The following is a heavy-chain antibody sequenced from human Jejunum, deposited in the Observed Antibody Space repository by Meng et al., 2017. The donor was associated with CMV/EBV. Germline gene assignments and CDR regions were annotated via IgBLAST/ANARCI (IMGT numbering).Heavy chain of an antibody. D-gene: IGHD6-19*01. CDR1: YD. J-gene: IGHJ6*02. V-gene: IGHV3-30*02. CDR2: IRYDGSNK. CDR3: AKSVQDSSSGWYDYYYGMDV. Sequence: YDIHWVRQAPGKGLEWVAFIRYDGSNKFYADSVKGRFTISRDDSKNTLHLQMNSLKPEDTGDYYCAKSVQDSSSGWYDYYYGMDVWGQGTTVTVSS.